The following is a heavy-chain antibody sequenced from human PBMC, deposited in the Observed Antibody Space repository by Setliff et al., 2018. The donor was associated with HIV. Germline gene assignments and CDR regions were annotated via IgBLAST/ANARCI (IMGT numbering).Heavy chain of an antibody. D-gene: IGHD2-21*02. CDR2: IYHSGST. CDR1: GYAINNNSF. J-gene: IGHJ5*02. Sequence: PSETLSLTCAVSGYAINNNSFWGWVQQPPGKGLEWIGSIYHSGSTYYNPSLKSRVTISLDTSNNHFSLKLSSVTAADTAVYYCARHDCGGDCSINWFDPWGQGTLVTVSS. V-gene: IGHV4-38-2*01. CDR3: ARHDCGGDCSINWFDP.